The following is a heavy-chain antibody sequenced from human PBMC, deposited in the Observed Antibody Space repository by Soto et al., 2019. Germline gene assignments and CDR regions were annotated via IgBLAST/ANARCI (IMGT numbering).Heavy chain of an antibody. CDR1: GGSISRYY. CDR3: ARDLWGYCGTDCYPLDV. V-gene: IGHV4-59*01. J-gene: IGHJ6*02. Sequence: QVQLQESGPGLVKPSETLSLTCTVSGGSISRYYWSWIRQPPGKGLEWIGYMYNTGSTVYNPSFKSRVTLSVDTSKNQFSMKLNSMTAADTAVYYCARDLWGYCGTDCYPLDVWGQGTTVTVSS. CDR2: MYNTGST. D-gene: IGHD2-21*02.